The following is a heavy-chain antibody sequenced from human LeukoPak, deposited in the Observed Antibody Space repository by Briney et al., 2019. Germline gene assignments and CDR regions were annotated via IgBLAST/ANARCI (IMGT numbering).Heavy chain of an antibody. Sequence: GASVKVSCKVSGYTLTELSMHWVRQAPGKGLEWTGGFDPEDGETIYAQKFQGRVTMTEDTSTDTAYMELSSLRSEDTAVYYCAPGRRGAHLLSGHDYWGQGTLVTVSS. V-gene: IGHV1-24*01. CDR3: APGRRGAHLLSGHDY. D-gene: IGHD1-26*01. CDR2: FDPEDGET. J-gene: IGHJ4*02. CDR1: GYTLTELS.